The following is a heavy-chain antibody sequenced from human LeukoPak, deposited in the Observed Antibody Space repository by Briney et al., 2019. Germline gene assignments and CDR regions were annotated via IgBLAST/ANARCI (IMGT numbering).Heavy chain of an antibody. CDR1: GDSVSSNSGA. CDR2: TYYRSKWYN. CDR3: ARGANDMGNY. D-gene: IGHD4/OR15-4a*01. Sequence: SQTLSLTCAISGDSVSSNSGAWNWIRQSPSRGLEWLGRTYYRSKWYNDYAISVKSRITIKPDTSKNQFSLHLNSVTPEDTAVYYCARGANDMGNYWGQGTLVTVSS. J-gene: IGHJ4*02. V-gene: IGHV6-1*01.